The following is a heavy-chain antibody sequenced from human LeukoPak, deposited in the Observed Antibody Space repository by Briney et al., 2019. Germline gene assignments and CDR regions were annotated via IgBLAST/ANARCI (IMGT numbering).Heavy chain of an antibody. CDR3: ARDPGIARAGDY. CDR2: IWYDGSNK. J-gene: IGHJ4*02. D-gene: IGHD6-13*01. Sequence: PGGSLRLSCAASGFTFSSYGMHWVRQAPGKGLEWVAVIWYDGSNKYYADSVKGRFTISGDNSKNTLYLQMNSLRAEDTAVYYCARDPGIARAGDYWGQGTLVTVSS. CDR1: GFTFSSYG. V-gene: IGHV3-33*01.